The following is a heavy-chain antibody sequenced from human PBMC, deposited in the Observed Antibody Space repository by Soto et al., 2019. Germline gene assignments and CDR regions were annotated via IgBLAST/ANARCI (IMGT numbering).Heavy chain of an antibody. D-gene: IGHD3-9*01. CDR1: GYSFTSYW. V-gene: IGHV5-51*03. CDR2: IYPGDSDT. J-gene: IGHJ4*02. Sequence: EVQLVQSGAEVKKPGESLKISCKGSGYSFTSYWIGWVRQMPGKGLEWMGIIYPGDSDTRYSPSFQGQVTISADKSISTAYRQWSSLKASDTDMYYCARLGYYDILTGYYKAGFFDYWGQGTLVTVSS. CDR3: ARLGYYDILTGYYKAGFFDY.